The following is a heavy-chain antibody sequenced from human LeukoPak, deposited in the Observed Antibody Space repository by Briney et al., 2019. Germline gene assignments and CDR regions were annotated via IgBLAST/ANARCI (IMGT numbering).Heavy chain of an antibody. Sequence: PGGSLRLSCAASGFTFSSYGMSWVRQAPGKGLEWVSSISSSSTYIYFADSLKGRFTISRDNAKNSLYLQMNSLRVEDTAVYYCARDPRTVRIWGQGTLVTVSS. V-gene: IGHV3-21*01. J-gene: IGHJ4*02. CDR1: GFTFSSYG. D-gene: IGHD1-1*01. CDR3: ARDPRTVRI. CDR2: ISSSSTYI.